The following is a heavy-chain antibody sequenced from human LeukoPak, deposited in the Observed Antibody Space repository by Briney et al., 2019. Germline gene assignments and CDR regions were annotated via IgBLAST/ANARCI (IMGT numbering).Heavy chain of an antibody. CDR3: ARDPKQQLVFFDY. D-gene: IGHD6-13*01. J-gene: IGHJ4*02. CDR1: GFTFSSYE. CDR2: ISSSGSTI. V-gene: IGHV3-48*03. Sequence: PGGSLRLSCAASGFTFSSYEMNWVRQAPGKGLEWVSYISSSGSTIYYADSVKGRFTISRDNAKNSLYLQMNSLRAEDTAVYYCARDPKQQLVFFDYWGQGTLVTVSS.